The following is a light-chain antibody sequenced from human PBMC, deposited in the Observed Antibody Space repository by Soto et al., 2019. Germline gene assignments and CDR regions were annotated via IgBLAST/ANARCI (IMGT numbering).Light chain of an antibody. Sequence: QMTQYPSSLSASVGDSVTITCRASQSISRSLAWYQHQPGKAPKLLIYDASTLENGVSSRFSAFGSGTEFTLSICNLQPEDSATYYCQQCDTFCKFGQGTKVEI. V-gene: IGKV1-5*01. CDR2: DAS. CDR1: QSISRS. CDR3: QQCDTFCK. J-gene: IGKJ1*01.